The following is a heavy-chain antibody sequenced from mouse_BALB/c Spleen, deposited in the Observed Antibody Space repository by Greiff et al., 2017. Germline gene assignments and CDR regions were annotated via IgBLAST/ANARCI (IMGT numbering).Heavy chain of an antibody. CDR3: ARSGRAWFAY. Sequence: VQLQQSGAELVKPGASVKLSCTASGFNFTDTYMHWVKQRPEQGLEWIGRIDPANGNTKYDPKFQGKATITADTSSNTAYLQLSSLTSEDTAVYYCARSGRAWFAYWGQGTLVTVSA. J-gene: IGHJ3*01. CDR2: IDPANGNT. V-gene: IGHV14-3*02. CDR1: GFNFTDTY.